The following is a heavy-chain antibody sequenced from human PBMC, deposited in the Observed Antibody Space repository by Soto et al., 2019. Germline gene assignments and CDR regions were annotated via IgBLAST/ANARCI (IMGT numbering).Heavy chain of an antibody. CDR1: GFTFSSYG. D-gene: IGHD4-4*01. CDR2: ISYDGSNK. CDR3: AKDDYSNYGPFDY. Sequence: GGSLRLSCAASGFTFSSYGMHWVRQAPGKGLEWVAVISYDGSNKYYADSVKGRFTISRDNSKNTLYLQMNSLRAEDTAVYYCAKDDYSNYGPFDYWGQGTLVTVSS. V-gene: IGHV3-30*18. J-gene: IGHJ4*02.